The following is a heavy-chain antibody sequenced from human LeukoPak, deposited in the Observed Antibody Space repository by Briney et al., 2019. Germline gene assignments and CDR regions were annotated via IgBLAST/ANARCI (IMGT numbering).Heavy chain of an antibody. CDR1: GGSVSSGSYY. Sequence: SETLSLTCTVSGGSVSSGSYYWSWIRQPPGKGLQWIEYIYYSGSTNYNPSLKSRVTISVDTSKNQFSLKLSSVTAADTAVYYCARDYDYGDYPGYWGQGTLVTVSS. CDR2: IYYSGST. CDR3: ARDYDYGDYPGY. D-gene: IGHD4-17*01. J-gene: IGHJ4*02. V-gene: IGHV4-61*01.